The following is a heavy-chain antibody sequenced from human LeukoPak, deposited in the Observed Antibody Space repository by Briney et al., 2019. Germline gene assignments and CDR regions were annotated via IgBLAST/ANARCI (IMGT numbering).Heavy chain of an antibody. D-gene: IGHD6-6*01. CDR3: AREGRQYSIDY. Sequence: GGSLRLSCAASGFTFSSYWMTWVRQAPGKGLEWVADIKQDGSEKYYVDSVKGRFTISRDNAKNSLYLQMNSLGAGDTAVYYCAREGRQYSIDYWGLGTLVTVSS. J-gene: IGHJ4*02. V-gene: IGHV3-7*01. CDR2: IKQDGSEK. CDR1: GFTFSSYW.